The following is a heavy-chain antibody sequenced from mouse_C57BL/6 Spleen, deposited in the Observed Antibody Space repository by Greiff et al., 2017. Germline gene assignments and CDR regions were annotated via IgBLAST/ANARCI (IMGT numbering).Heavy chain of an antibody. D-gene: IGHD2-4*01. Sequence: EVMLVESGGGLVQPGGSLSLSCAASGFTFTDYYMSWVRQPPGKALEWLGFIRNKANGYTTEYSASVKGRFTISRDNSQSILYLQMNALRAEDSATYYCARSASYYDYDWWYFNVWGTGTTVTVSS. V-gene: IGHV7-3*01. CDR3: ARSASYYDYDWWYFNV. J-gene: IGHJ1*03. CDR2: IRNKANGYTT. CDR1: GFTFTDYY.